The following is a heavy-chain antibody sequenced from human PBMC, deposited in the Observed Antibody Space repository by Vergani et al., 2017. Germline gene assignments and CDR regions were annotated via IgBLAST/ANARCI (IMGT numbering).Heavy chain of an antibody. D-gene: IGHD5/OR15-5a*01. Sequence: EVQLLESGGGLVQPGGSLRLSCAASGFTFSSYAMSWVRQAPGKGLEWVSAISGSGGSTYYADSVKGRFTISRDNSKNTLYLQMNSLRAEDTAVYYCANLDSVLYYFDYWGQGTLVTVSS. CDR2: ISGSGGST. CDR1: GFTFSSYA. J-gene: IGHJ4*02. CDR3: ANLDSVLYYFDY. V-gene: IGHV3-23*01.